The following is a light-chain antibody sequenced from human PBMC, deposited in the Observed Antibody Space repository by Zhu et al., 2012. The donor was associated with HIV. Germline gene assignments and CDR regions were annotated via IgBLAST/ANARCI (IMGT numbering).Light chain of an antibody. CDR1: QSVSSSY. Sequence: EIVLTQSPGTLSLSPGERATLSCRASQSVSSSYLAWYQQKPGQAPRLLIYAASSRATGIPDRFSGSGSGTDFTLTISRLEPEDFAVYYCLQYGSSPRTFGQGTKVEI. J-gene: IGKJ1*01. CDR2: AAS. V-gene: IGKV3-20*01. CDR3: LQYGSSPRT.